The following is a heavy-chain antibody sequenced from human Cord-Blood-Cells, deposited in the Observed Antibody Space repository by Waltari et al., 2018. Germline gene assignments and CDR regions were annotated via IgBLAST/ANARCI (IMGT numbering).Heavy chain of an antibody. CDR3: ARDRGKGLWDY. Sequence: QVQLVESGGGVVQPGRSLRLSCAVSGFTFRSYGMPWVRQAPGKGLEWVAVIWYDGSNKYYADSVKGRFTISRDNSKNTLYLQMNSLRAEDTAVYYCARDRGKGLWDYWGQGTLVTVSS. CDR2: IWYDGSNK. V-gene: IGHV3-33*01. CDR1: GFTFRSYG. J-gene: IGHJ4*02. D-gene: IGHD5-18*01.